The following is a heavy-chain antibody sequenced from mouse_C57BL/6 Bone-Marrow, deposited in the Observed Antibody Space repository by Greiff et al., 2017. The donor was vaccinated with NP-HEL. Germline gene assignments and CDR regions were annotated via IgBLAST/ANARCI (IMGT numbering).Heavy chain of an antibody. D-gene: IGHD4-1*01. CDR3: ARGRTGTMFAY. CDR1: GFTFSSYA. CDR2: ISDGGSYT. V-gene: IGHV5-4*03. J-gene: IGHJ3*01. Sequence: EVKLMESGGGLVKPGGSLKLSCAASGFTFSSYAMSWVRQTPEKRLEWVATISDGGSYTYYPDNVKGRFTISRDNAKNNLYLQMSHLKSEDTAMYYCARGRTGTMFAYWGQGTLVTVSA.